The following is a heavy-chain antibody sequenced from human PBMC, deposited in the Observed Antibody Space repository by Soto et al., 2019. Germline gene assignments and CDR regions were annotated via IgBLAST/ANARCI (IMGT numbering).Heavy chain of an antibody. Sequence: QVQLVQSGAEVKKPGASVKVSCKASGYTFTSYDINWVRQATGQGLEWMGWMNPNSGNTGYAQKFQGRVTMTRNTSISTAYMELSSLRSEDTAVYYCASLHDYGDYYHYYGMDVWGQGTTVTVSS. J-gene: IGHJ6*02. CDR1: GYTFTSYD. D-gene: IGHD4-17*01. CDR2: MNPNSGNT. V-gene: IGHV1-8*01. CDR3: ASLHDYGDYYHYYGMDV.